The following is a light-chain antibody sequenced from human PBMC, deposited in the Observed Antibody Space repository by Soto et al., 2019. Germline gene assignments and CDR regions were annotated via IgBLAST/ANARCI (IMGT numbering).Light chain of an antibody. CDR3: QQYNNWPRT. V-gene: IGKV3-15*01. CDR1: QSVSSN. Sequence: EIVMTQSPATLSVSPGGRATFSCRASQSVSSNLAWYQQKPGQAPRLLIYGASTRATGIPARFSGSGSGTEFTLTISSLQSEDFAVYFCQQYNNWPRTFGQGTKVEIK. CDR2: GAS. J-gene: IGKJ1*01.